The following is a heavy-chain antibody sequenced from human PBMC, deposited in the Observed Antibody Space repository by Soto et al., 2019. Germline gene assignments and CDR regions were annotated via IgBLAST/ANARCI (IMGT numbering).Heavy chain of an antibody. Sequence: EVQLVESGGGLVQPGGSLRLTCAASGFTFSSHWMHWVRQAPGTGLVWVSYINSDGGSTSYADSVKGRFTIARDNAKNTLYLHMNTLRAADTDVYYCARGGWSATSCLDYWGQGTLVTVSP. CDR3: ARGGWSATSCLDY. CDR1: GFTFSSHW. CDR2: INSDGGST. J-gene: IGHJ4*02. V-gene: IGHV3-74*01. D-gene: IGHD3-3*01.